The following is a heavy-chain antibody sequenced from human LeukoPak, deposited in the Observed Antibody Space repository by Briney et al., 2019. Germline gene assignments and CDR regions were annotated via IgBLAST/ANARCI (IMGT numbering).Heavy chain of an antibody. V-gene: IGHV4-59*01. CDR1: GGSINSYY. CDR2: IYYSGTT. D-gene: IGHD2-15*01. Sequence: PSETLSLTCTVSGGSINSYYWSWIRQPPGKGLEWIGFIYYSGTTNYNPSLESRVTISVDTSNNQFSLKLSSVTAADTAVYYCARESPACDGGSCYDYWGQGTLVTVSS. CDR3: ARESPACDGGSCYDY. J-gene: IGHJ4*02.